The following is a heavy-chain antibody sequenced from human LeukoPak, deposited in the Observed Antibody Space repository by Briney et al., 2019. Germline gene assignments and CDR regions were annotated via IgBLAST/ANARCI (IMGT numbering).Heavy chain of an antibody. CDR1: GGSISSYY. J-gene: IGHJ4*02. V-gene: IGHV4-4*07. CDR2: IYSSGST. D-gene: IGHD4-17*01. CDR3: ARETVTTTVTDY. Sequence: MTSETLSLTCTVSGGSISSYYWSWIRQPAGKGLEWIGRIYSSGSTNYNPSLKSRVTMSVDTSKNQFSLKLSSVTAADTAVYYCARETVTTTVTDYWGQGTLVTVSS.